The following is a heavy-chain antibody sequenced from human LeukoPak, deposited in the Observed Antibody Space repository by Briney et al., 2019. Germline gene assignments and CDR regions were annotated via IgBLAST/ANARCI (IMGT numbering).Heavy chain of an antibody. CDR1: GFTFSSYA. V-gene: IGHV3-23*01. CDR2: ISGSGGST. Sequence: GGSLRLSCAASGFTFSSYAMSWVRQAPGKGLEWVSAISGSGGSTYYADSVKGRFTISRNNAKNSLYLQMNSLRAEDTAVYFCARDQAVGPFDYWGQGTLVTVSS. J-gene: IGHJ4*02. D-gene: IGHD2-2*01. CDR3: ARDQAVGPFDY.